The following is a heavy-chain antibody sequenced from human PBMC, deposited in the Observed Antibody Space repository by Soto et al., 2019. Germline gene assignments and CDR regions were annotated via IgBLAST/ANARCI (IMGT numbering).Heavy chain of an antibody. CDR2: IYYSGST. D-gene: IGHD3-9*01. J-gene: IGHJ6*02. CDR3: AREGHHRRLRYFEPVYYGMDV. Sequence: SETLSLTCTVSGGSISSYYWSWIRQPPGKGLEWIGYIYYSGSTNYNPSLKSRVTISVDTSKNQFSLKLSSVTAADTAVYYCAREGHHRRLRYFEPVYYGMDVWGQGTTVTVSS. V-gene: IGHV4-59*01. CDR1: GGSISSYY.